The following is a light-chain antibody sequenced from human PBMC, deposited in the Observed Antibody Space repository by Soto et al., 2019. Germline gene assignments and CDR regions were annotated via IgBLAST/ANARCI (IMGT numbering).Light chain of an antibody. CDR2: GAS. CDR3: QQYDSSPYT. Sequence: EIVLTQSPGTLSLSPGERATLSCRASQSVRSVSLGWFQQRPGQAPRLLIYGASSRASDIPDRFNGSGSETHFTLTISRLEPEDFAVYYCQQYDSSPYTFGQGTKLEIK. J-gene: IGKJ2*01. CDR1: QSVRSVS. V-gene: IGKV3-20*01.